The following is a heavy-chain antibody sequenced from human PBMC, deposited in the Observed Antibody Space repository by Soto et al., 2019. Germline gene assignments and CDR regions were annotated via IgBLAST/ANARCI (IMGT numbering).Heavy chain of an antibody. V-gene: IGHV3-9*01. CDR2: IGWRSFTL. J-gene: IGHJ4*02. Sequence: EVKLVESGGGWVQLGRSLRLSCAASGFSFDDYAMHWVRQLPGKGLEWVAGIGWRSFTLGYANSVKGRFTISRDNAQNFLYLQMDDLRAEDSALYFCAKDRLASSRGRFDVWGQGTLVTVSS. D-gene: IGHD2-21*01. CDR3: AKDRLASSRGRFDV. CDR1: GFSFDDYA.